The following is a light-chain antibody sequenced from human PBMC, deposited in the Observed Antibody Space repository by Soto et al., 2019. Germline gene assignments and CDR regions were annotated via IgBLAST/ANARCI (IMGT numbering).Light chain of an antibody. CDR3: QQVHSGPRS. Sequence: DIQMTQSPSSLSASVGDRVSITCRSSQAISDYFAWFQQNPGKAPQSLIYSAATLQGGVPSRFRGSGSGKYCTLAIHGLQPEDCATYYCQQVHSGPRSVGGGNRGEIK. CDR1: QAISDY. CDR2: SAA. V-gene: IGKV1-16*01. J-gene: IGKJ4*01.